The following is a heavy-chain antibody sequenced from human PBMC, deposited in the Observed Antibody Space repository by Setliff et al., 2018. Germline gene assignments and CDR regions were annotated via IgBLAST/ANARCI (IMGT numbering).Heavy chain of an antibody. CDR3: AREGVDTRSSTDYRYYMDV. CDR1: GGTFSSYG. Sequence: SVKVSCKASGGTFSSYGISWVRQAPGQGLEWMGGTIPIFGSTNYAQKFQDRVTIITDESTSTAYMELRSLRTEDTAVYYCAREGVDTRSSTDYRYYMDVWGNGTTVTVSS. CDR2: TIPIFGST. D-gene: IGHD5-18*01. J-gene: IGHJ6*03. V-gene: IGHV1-69*05.